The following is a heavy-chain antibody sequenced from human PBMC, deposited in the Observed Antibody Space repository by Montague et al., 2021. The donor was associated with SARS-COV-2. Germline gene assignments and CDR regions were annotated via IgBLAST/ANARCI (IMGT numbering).Heavy chain of an antibody. CDR2: ISFDVRSQ. D-gene: IGHD3-9*01. V-gene: IGHV3-30*04. Sequence: SLRLSCAASGFTFSSYAIHWVRQAPGKGLEWVALISFDVRSQYYSDSLHGRFTISRDNSKSTLYLQMNSLRAADTAVYYCARDGKYYDTLIGYFSPRNYYYFYGMDVWGQGTTVTVSS. CDR3: ARDGKYYDTLIGYFSPRNYYYFYGMDV. J-gene: IGHJ6*02. CDR1: GFTFSSYA.